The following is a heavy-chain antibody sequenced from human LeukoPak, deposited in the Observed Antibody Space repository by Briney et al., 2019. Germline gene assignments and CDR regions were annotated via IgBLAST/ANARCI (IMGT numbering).Heavy chain of an antibody. CDR1: GGSISSGSYY. D-gene: IGHD5-18*01. V-gene: IGHV4-61*02. CDR3: ASGSTAMDLDY. J-gene: IGHJ4*02. Sequence: PSETLSLTCTVSGGSISSGSYYWSWIRQPAGKGLEWIGRIYTSGSTNYNPSLKSRVTISVDTSKNQFSLKLSSVTAADTAVYYCASGSTAMDLDYWGQGTLVTVSS. CDR2: IYTSGST.